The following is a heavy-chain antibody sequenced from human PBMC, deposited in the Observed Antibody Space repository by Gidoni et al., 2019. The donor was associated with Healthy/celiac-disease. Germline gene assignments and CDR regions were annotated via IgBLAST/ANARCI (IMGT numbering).Heavy chain of an antibody. CDR1: GFTFSSYG. CDR2: ISYDGSNK. CDR3: ARNKWGVGAAPFDY. D-gene: IGHD6-13*01. V-gene: IGHV3-30*03. Sequence: QVQLVESGGGVVQPGRSLRLSCAASGFTFSSYGMHWVRQAPGKGLEWVAVISYDGSNKDYADSVKGRFTISRDNSKNTLYLQMNSLRAEDTAVYYCARNKWGVGAAPFDYWGQGTLVTVSS. J-gene: IGHJ4*02.